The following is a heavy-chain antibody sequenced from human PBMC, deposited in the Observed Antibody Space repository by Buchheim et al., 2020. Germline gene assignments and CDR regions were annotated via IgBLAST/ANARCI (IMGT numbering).Heavy chain of an antibody. Sequence: EVQLVQSGAEVKKPGEPLRISCKGSGYSFTSYWISWVRQMPGKGLEWMGRIDPSDSYTNYSPSFQGHVTISADKAISTAYLQWSSLKASDTAMYYCARGTNTGYDAYYYYGMDVWGKGTT. D-gene: IGHD5-12*01. V-gene: IGHV5-10-1*03. CDR3: ARGTNTGYDAYYYYGMDV. CDR1: GYSFTSYW. CDR2: IDPSDSYT. J-gene: IGHJ6*04.